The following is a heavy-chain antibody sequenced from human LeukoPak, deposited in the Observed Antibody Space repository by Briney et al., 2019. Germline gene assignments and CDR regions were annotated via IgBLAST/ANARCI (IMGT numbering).Heavy chain of an antibody. CDR1: GFTFSSYG. D-gene: IGHD3-16*02. Sequence: GGSLRLSCAASGFTFSSYGMHWVRQAPGKGLEWVAFIRYDGSNKFYADSVKGRFTISRDNSKNTLYLQMNSLRAEDTAVYYCARVALGGDDYVWGSYLPIYYYYGMDVWGQGTTVTVSS. J-gene: IGHJ6*02. CDR2: IRYDGSNK. V-gene: IGHV3-30*02. CDR3: ARVALGGDDYVWGSYLPIYYYYGMDV.